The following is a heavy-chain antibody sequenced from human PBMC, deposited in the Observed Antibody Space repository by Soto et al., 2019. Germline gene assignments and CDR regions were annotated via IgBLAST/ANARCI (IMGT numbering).Heavy chain of an antibody. CDR1: GFTFGDYA. CDR3: AREVGTYDFWSGYYSVYGMDV. V-gene: IGHV3-49*01. J-gene: IGHJ6*02. CDR2: IRSKAYGGTT. Sequence: GGSLRLSCTASGFTFGDYAMSWFRQAPGKGLEWVGFIRSKAYGGTTEYAASVKGRFTISRDGSKSIAYLQMNSLKTEDTAVYYCAREVGTYDFWSGYYSVYGMDVWGQGTTVTVSS. D-gene: IGHD3-3*01.